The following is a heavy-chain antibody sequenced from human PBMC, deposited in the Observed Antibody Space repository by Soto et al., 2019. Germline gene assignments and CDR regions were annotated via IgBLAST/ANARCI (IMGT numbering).Heavy chain of an antibody. CDR3: GRGRSGELVVFY. J-gene: IGHJ4*02. D-gene: IGHD1-7*01. CDR2: ISPVTGGA. V-gene: IGHV1-2*02. CDR1: GYTFTGHY. Sequence: QVQLVQSGAEVKKPGASVKVSCKASGYTFTGHYIHWVRQAPGQGPEWMGEISPVTGGAKYAKKFQGRVTMTRDTSITTVYMELTNLSPDDTAVYYCGRGRSGELVVFYWGQGTLVSVSS.